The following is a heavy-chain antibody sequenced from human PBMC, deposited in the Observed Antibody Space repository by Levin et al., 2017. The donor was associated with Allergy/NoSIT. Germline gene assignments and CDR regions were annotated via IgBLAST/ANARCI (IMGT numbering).Heavy chain of an antibody. J-gene: IGHJ6*03. Sequence: PSETLSLTCAVYGGSFSGYYWSWIRQPPGKGLEWIGEINHSGSTNYNPSLKSRVTISVDTSKNQFSLKLSSVTAADTAVYYCARGVLLWFRESQEYMDVWGKGTTVTVSS. V-gene: IGHV4-34*01. CDR1: GGSFSGYY. CDR2: INHSGST. D-gene: IGHD3-10*01. CDR3: ARGVLLWFRESQEYMDV.